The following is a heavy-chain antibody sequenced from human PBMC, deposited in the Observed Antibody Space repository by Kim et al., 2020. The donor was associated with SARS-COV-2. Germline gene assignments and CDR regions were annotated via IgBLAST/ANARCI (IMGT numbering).Heavy chain of an antibody. V-gene: IGHV3-7*03. Sequence: GGSLRLSCAASGFTFSSYWMSWVRQAPGKGLEWVANIKQDGSEKYYVDSVKGRFTISRDNAKNSLYLQMNSLRAEDTAVYYCAREFSYDRDGAFDIWGQGTMVTVSS. CDR2: IKQDGSEK. J-gene: IGHJ3*02. CDR3: AREFSYDRDGAFDI. D-gene: IGHD5-12*01. CDR1: GFTFSSYW.